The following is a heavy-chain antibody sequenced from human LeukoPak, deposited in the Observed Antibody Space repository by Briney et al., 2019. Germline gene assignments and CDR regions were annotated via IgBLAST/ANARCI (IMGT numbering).Heavy chain of an antibody. D-gene: IGHD6-13*01. Sequence: PGGSLRLSCAASGFTFSSYSINWVRQAPGKGLEWVSYISSSSTTIYYADSVKGRFTISRDNAKNSLYLQMSSLRVEDTAVYYCAKSRSGSSNWALRIFDNWGQGTLVSVSS. CDR1: GFTFSSYS. J-gene: IGHJ4*02. CDR2: ISSSSTTI. V-gene: IGHV3-48*04. CDR3: AKSRSGSSNWALRIFDN.